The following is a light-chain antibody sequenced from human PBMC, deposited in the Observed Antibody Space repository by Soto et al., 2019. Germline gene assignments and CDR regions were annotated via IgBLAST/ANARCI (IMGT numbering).Light chain of an antibody. CDR2: ENN. Sequence: QSVLTQPPSVSAAPGQKVTISCSGSNSNIGNNYVSWYQQLPGTAPKLLIYENNLRPSGIPDRFSGSKSGTSATLGITGLQTGDEADYYCGTWDSSLSAVIFGGGTKVTVL. CDR3: GTWDSSLSAVI. CDR1: NSNIGNNY. V-gene: IGLV1-51*02. J-gene: IGLJ2*01.